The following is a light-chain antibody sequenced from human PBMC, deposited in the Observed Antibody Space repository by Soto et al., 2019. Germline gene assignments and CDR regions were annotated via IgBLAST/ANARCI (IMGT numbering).Light chain of an antibody. CDR2: GAS. V-gene: IGKV3-15*01. CDR1: QSVSSN. Sequence: EIVMTQSPANFSVSPGERATLSCRASQSVSSNLAWYQQKPCQGPRLLIYGASTRATSIPARFSGSGSGTEFTLTINSLQYEDVAVYYCQQYTKWPPYTFGQGNKLEI. CDR3: QQYTKWPPYT. J-gene: IGKJ2*01.